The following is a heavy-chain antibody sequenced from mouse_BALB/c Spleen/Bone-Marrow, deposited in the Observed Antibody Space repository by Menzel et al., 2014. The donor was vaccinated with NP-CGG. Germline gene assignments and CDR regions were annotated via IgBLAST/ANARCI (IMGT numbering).Heavy chain of an antibody. Sequence: EVKVVESGGDLVKPGGALNLSCAASGFTFNNYAMSWVRQTPERRLEWVATISSGGGYXYYPDSVKGQFTISRDNAKNTLYLQMSSLRSEDTAMYYCARQESIYDGYYGGFAYWGQGTLVTVSA. D-gene: IGHD2-3*01. J-gene: IGHJ3*01. CDR1: GFTFNNYA. V-gene: IGHV5-9-3*01. CDR3: ARQESIYDGYYGGFAY. CDR2: ISSGGGYX.